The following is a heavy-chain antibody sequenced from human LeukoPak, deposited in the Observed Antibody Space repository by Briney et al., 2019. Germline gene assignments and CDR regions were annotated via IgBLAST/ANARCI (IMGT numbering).Heavy chain of an antibody. CDR3: ARDEGSGWYAY. Sequence: PSQTLSLTCTVSGGSISSYYWSWIRQPAGRGLEWIGRIHTSGSTNYKPPLKSRVTMSGDTSKNLFSLRLTSVTAADTAIYYCARDEGSGWYAYWGQGTLVTVSS. D-gene: IGHD6-19*01. CDR2: IHTSGST. CDR1: GGSISSYY. V-gene: IGHV4-4*07. J-gene: IGHJ4*02.